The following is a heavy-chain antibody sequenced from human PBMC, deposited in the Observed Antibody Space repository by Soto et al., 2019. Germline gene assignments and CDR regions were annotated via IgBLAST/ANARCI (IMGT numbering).Heavy chain of an antibody. CDR3: AREWADIVVVVAAEYYFDY. V-gene: IGHV1-18*01. J-gene: IGHJ4*02. Sequence: QVQLVQSGAEVKKPGASVKVSCKASGYTFTSYGISWVRQAPGQGLEWMGWISAYNGNTNYAQKLQGRVTMTTDTSTSTAYMELRSLRSEDTAVYYCAREWADIVVVVAAEYYFDYWGQGTLVTVSS. D-gene: IGHD2-15*01. CDR1: GYTFTSYG. CDR2: ISAYNGNT.